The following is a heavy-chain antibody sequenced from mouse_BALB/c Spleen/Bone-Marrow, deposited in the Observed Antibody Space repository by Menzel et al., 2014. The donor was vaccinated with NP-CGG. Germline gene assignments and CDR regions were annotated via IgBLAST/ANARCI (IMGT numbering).Heavy chain of an antibody. V-gene: IGHV1-26*01. Sequence: DVQLQESGPDLVKPGASVKMSCKASGYTFTDYYMKWVKQSHGKSLKWIGDINPNNGNTFYNQKFKGKATLTVDKSSTTAYMQLNSLTSEDSAVYYCARPRAMDYWGQGTSVTVSS. CDR2: INPNNGNT. J-gene: IGHJ4*01. CDR3: ARPRAMDY. CDR1: GYTFTDYY.